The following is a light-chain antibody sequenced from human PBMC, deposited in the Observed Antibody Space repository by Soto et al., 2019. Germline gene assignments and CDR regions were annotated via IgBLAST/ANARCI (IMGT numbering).Light chain of an antibody. CDR1: SFNIGAGYD. Sequence: QSALTQPPSVSGAPGLRVTISCTGNSFNIGAGYDVHWYQQLPGTAPKLLIFGYNSRPSGVPDRFSGSKSGTSASLAITGLLAEDEADYYCQSYDSSLSGLVFGGGTKLTVL. CDR3: QSYDSSLSGLV. CDR2: GYN. V-gene: IGLV1-40*01. J-gene: IGLJ2*01.